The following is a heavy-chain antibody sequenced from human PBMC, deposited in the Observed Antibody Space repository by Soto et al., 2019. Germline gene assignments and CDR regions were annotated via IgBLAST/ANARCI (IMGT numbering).Heavy chain of an antibody. V-gene: IGHV3-30-3*01. CDR2: ISYDGSNK. D-gene: IGHD4-17*01. CDR1: GFTFSSYA. J-gene: IGHJ6*02. CDR3: ARAREPMTTVTHYYYYGMDV. Sequence: QVQLVESGGGVVQPGRSLRLSCAASGFTFSSYAMHWVRQAPGKGLEWVAVISYDGSNKYYADSVKGRFTISRDNSKNTLYLQMNSLRAEDTAVYYCARAREPMTTVTHYYYYGMDVWGQGTTVTVSS.